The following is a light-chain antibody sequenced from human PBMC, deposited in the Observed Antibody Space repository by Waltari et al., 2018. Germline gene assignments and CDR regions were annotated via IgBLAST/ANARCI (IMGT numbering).Light chain of an antibody. CDR2: DVI. J-gene: IGLJ2*01. CDR3: CSFSGANNLL. Sequence: QSALTQPPSASGSPGQSVTFSCTVTARDIGGFHFVSWYQQHPDKAPRLIIYDVIKRPSGVADRFSGSKSGNTASLTVACLQAEDEADYFCCSFSGANNLLFGGGTRLTV. V-gene: IGLV2-8*01. CDR1: ARDIGGFHF.